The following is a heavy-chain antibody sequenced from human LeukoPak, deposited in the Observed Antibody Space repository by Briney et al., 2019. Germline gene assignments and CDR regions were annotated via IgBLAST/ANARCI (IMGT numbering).Heavy chain of an antibody. CDR2: IYTSGST. CDR1: GGSISSYY. CDR3: AREPLPYCSGGSCYESAIDY. V-gene: IGHV4-4*07. D-gene: IGHD2-15*01. J-gene: IGHJ4*02. Sequence: PSETLSLTCTVSGGSISSYYCSWIRQPAGKGLEWIGRIYTSGSTNYNPSLKSRVTMSVDTSKNQFSLKLSSVTAADTAVYYRAREPLPYCSGGSCYESAIDYWGQGTLVTVSS.